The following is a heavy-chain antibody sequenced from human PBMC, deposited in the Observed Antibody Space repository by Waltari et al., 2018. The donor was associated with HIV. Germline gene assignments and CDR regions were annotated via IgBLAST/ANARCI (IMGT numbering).Heavy chain of an antibody. CDR2: IYTSGST. V-gene: IGHV4-4*07. CDR1: GGSISSYY. J-gene: IGHJ4*02. D-gene: IGHD6-19*01. CDR3: ARSQWRGPFDY. Sequence: QVQLQESGPGLVKPSATLSLTCTVSGGSISSYYWRWIRQPAGKGLEWRGRIYTSGSTNYNPSLKSRVTMSVDTSKNQFSLKRSSVTAADTAVYYCARSQWRGPFDYWGQGTLVTVSS.